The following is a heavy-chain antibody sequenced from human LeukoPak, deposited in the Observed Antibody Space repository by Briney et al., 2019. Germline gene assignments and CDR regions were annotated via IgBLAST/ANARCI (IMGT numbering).Heavy chain of an antibody. CDR2: IYYSGST. CDR3: ARSPMIRGAFDY. D-gene: IGHD3-10*01. J-gene: IGHJ4*02. Sequence: SETLSLTCTVSGGSISSYYWSWIRQPPGKGLEWIGYIYYSGSTNYNPSLKSRVTISVDTSKNQFSLKLSSVTAADTAVYYCARSPMIRGAFDYWGQGTLVTVSS. V-gene: IGHV4-59*08. CDR1: GGSISSYY.